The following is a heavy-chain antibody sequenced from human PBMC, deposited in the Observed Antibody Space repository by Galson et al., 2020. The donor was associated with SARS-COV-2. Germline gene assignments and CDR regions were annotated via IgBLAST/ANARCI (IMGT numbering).Heavy chain of an antibody. CDR1: GDSINSGTYH. CDR2: IYHSGT. J-gene: IGHJ4*02. V-gene: IGHV4-31*03. Sequence: SQTLSLTCLVSGDSINSGTYHWTWIRQHPGKGLEWIGYIYHSGTEYNPSLRSRVTISIDTSKNQFSLKLNSVTAADTAVYYCARADISMIADSWGQGTLVTVSS. D-gene: IGHD3-22*01. CDR3: ARADISMIADS.